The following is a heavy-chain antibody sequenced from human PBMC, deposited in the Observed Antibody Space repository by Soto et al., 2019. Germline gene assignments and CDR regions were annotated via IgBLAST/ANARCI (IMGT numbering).Heavy chain of an antibody. Sequence: ASVKVSCMASGYTFTVYYIHVVRPAPGQGLEWVGWFNLRSGGTMYPEKFQGRVTMTWDTSISTAYMALTRLRSDDTAVYCCARDLAKGGGSAGFDYWGQGTLVTVSS. V-gene: IGHV1-2*02. CDR1: GYTFTVYY. D-gene: IGHD1-26*01. CDR3: ARDLAKGGGSAGFDY. J-gene: IGHJ4*02. CDR2: FNLRSGGT.